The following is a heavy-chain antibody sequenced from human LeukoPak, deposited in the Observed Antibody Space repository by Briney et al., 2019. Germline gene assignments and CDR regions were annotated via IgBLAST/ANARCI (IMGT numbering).Heavy chain of an antibody. J-gene: IGHJ4*02. Sequence: PGGSLRLSCAASGFTFSSYGMHWVRQAPGKGLEWVAVIWYDGSNKYYADSVKGRFTISRDNAKNSLYLQMNSLRAEDTAVYYCARDCSSGWYPAGDFDYWGQGTLVTVSS. CDR2: IWYDGSNK. V-gene: IGHV3-33*01. D-gene: IGHD6-19*01. CDR3: ARDCSSGWYPAGDFDY. CDR1: GFTFSSYG.